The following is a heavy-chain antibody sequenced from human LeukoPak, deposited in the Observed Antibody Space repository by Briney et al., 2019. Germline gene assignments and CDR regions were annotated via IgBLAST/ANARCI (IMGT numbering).Heavy chain of an antibody. CDR2: ISSSGSTI. CDR3: AKDWRYSSTLNAFDI. J-gene: IGHJ3*02. Sequence: GGSLRLSCAASGFTFSDYYMSWIRQAPGKGLEWVSYISSSGSTIYYADSVKGRFTISRDNAKNSLYLQMNSLRAEDTAVYYCAKDWRYSSTLNAFDIWGQGTMVTVSS. D-gene: IGHD6-13*01. V-gene: IGHV3-11*01. CDR1: GFTFSDYY.